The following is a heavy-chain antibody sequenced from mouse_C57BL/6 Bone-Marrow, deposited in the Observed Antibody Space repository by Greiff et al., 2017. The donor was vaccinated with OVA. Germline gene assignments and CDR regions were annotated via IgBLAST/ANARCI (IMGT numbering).Heavy chain of an antibody. D-gene: IGHD2-2*01. CDR2: IDPSDSYT. CDR3: GRGGYDPDY. J-gene: IGHJ2*01. CDR1: GYTFTSYW. V-gene: IGHV1-69*01. Sequence: QVQLQQSGAELVMPGASVKLSCKASGYTFTSYWMHWVKQRPGQGLEWIGEIDPSDSYTNYNQKFKGKSTLTVDKSSSTAYMQLSSLTSEDSAVYYCGRGGYDPDYWGQGTTLTVSS.